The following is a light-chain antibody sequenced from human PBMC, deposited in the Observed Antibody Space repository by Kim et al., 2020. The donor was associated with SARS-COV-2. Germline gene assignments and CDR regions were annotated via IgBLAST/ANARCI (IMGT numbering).Light chain of an antibody. J-gene: IGKJ1*01. V-gene: IGKV1-39*01. CDR2: AAS. CDR1: QNISNY. CDR3: QQSYSTPQT. Sequence: ASVGDRVTITCRASQNISNYLNWYQQKPGKAPKLLIYAASSLQSGVLSRFSGSGSGTDFTLTISSLQPEDFATYYCQQSYSTPQTFGQGTKVDIK.